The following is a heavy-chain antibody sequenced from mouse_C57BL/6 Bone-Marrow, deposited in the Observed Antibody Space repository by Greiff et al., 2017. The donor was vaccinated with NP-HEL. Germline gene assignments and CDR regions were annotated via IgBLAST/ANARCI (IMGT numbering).Heavy chain of an antibody. CDR2: IRNKANGYTT. V-gene: IGHV7-3*01. Sequence: EVQLVESGGGLVQPGGSLSLSCAASGFTFTDYYMSWVRQPPGKALEWLGFIRNKANGYTTEYSASVKGRFTISRDNSQSILYLQMNALRAEDSATYYCARSSIYYGNYRYFDVWGTGTTVTVSS. D-gene: IGHD2-1*01. J-gene: IGHJ1*03. CDR3: ARSSIYYGNYRYFDV. CDR1: GFTFTDYY.